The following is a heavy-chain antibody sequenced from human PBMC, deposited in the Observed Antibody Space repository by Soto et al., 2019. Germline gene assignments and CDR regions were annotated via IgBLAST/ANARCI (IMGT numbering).Heavy chain of an antibody. CDR2: IKPDGSEK. D-gene: IGHD1-1*01. Sequence: EVQLVESGGGLVQPGGSLRLSCAASGFALSTYLMSWVRQAPGKALEWLANIKPDGSEKYSVDSVKGRFTISRDNAKNSVYLQMSSLGAEDTAVYYCARGRTTGTTRAFDIWGQGTMVTVSS. CDR1: GFALSTYL. J-gene: IGHJ3*02. V-gene: IGHV3-7*01. CDR3: ARGRTTGTTRAFDI.